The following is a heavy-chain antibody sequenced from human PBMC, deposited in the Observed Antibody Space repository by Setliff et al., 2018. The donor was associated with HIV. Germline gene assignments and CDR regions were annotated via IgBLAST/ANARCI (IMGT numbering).Heavy chain of an antibody. CDR2: IYYSGNT. Sequence: PSETLSLTCTVSSGSISSSSYYWGWIRQPPGKGLEWIGSIYYSGNTYYNPSLKSRVTISVDTSKNQFSLKLSSVTAADTAVYYCARQVSSWYPLYYYYYGMDVWGQGTTVTVSS. J-gene: IGHJ6*02. CDR1: SGSISSSSYY. CDR3: ARQVSSWYPLYYYYYGMDV. V-gene: IGHV4-39*01. D-gene: IGHD6-13*01.